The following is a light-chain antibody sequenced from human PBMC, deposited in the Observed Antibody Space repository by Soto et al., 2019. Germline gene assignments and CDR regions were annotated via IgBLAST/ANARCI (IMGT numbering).Light chain of an antibody. V-gene: IGLV2-14*01. CDR2: DVS. J-gene: IGLJ1*01. Sequence: QSALTQPASVSGSPGQSITITRTGTTSDIGSYNYVSWYLQDPGKAPKLIIYDVSYRPSGVSNRFSGSKSGNTASLTISALQAEDEVDYYCSSYTSSSTYVFGTGTKLTVL. CDR3: SSYTSSSTYV. CDR1: TSDIGSYNY.